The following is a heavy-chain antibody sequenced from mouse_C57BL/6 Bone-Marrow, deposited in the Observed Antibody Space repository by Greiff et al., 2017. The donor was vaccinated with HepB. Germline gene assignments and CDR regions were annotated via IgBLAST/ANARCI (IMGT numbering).Heavy chain of an antibody. CDR3: ARRHYYGSSYWFAY. CDR1: GYTFTGYW. Sequence: QVQLKQSGAELMKPGASVKLSCKATGYTFTGYWIEWVKQRPGHGLEWIGEILPGSGSTHYNEKFKGKATFTADTSSNTAYMQLSSLTTEDSAIYYGARRHYYGSSYWFAYWGQGTLVTVSA. CDR2: ILPGSGST. V-gene: IGHV1-9*01. J-gene: IGHJ3*01. D-gene: IGHD1-1*01.